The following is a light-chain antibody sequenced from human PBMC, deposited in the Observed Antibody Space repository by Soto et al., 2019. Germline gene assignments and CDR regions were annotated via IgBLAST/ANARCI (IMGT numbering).Light chain of an antibody. J-gene: IGKJ1*01. CDR2: GAS. Sequence: MTQSPSAVSASVGDRVTITCRAIQSISSWLAWYQQKPGQSPRLLIYGASTRATGIPARFSGSGSGTQFTLTISSLQSEDFAVYYCQQYNNWPPAWTFGQGTKVDIK. CDR3: QQYNNWPPAWT. V-gene: IGKV3-15*01. CDR1: QSISSW.